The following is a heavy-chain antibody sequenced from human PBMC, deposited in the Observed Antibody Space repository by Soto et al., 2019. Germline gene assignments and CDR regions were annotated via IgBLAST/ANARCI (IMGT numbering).Heavy chain of an antibody. CDR1: GGSFSGYY. V-gene: IGHV4-34*01. CDR2: INHSGST. J-gene: IGHJ5*02. Sequence: SETLSLTCAVYGGSFSGYYWSWIRQPPGKWLEWIGEINHSGSTNYNPSLKSRVTISVDTSKNQFSLKLSSVTAADTAVYYCARGTTGDFWSGYYKKGWFDPWGQGXLVTVYS. D-gene: IGHD3-3*01. CDR3: ARGTTGDFWSGYYKKGWFDP.